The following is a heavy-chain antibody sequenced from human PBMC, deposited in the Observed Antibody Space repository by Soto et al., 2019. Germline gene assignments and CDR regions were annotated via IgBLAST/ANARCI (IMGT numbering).Heavy chain of an antibody. V-gene: IGHV4-34*01. J-gene: IGHJ4*02. CDR1: GGSLSGYY. D-gene: IGHD6-19*01. CDR3: ARATRYSSGWYPDY. Sequence: SETLSLTCAVYGGSLSGYYWSWIRQPPGKGLEWIGEINHSGSTNYNPSLKSRVTISVDTSKNQFSLKLSSVTAADTAVYYCARATRYSSGWYPDYWGQGTLVTVAS. CDR2: INHSGST.